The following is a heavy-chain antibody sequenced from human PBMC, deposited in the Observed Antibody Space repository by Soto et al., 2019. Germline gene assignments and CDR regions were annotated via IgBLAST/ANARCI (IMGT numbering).Heavy chain of an antibody. Sequence: ASVKVPCKASGYTFTSYDIHWVRQAPGQGLEWMGMFNPSDGSTSYAQKFQGRVTMTRDTSTSTVYMELSSLRSEDTAVFFCARDAAVAGYYYYYGMDVWGLGTTVTVSS. V-gene: IGHV1-46*01. D-gene: IGHD6-19*01. CDR3: ARDAAVAGYYYYYGMDV. J-gene: IGHJ6*02. CDR2: FNPSDGST. CDR1: GYTFTSYD.